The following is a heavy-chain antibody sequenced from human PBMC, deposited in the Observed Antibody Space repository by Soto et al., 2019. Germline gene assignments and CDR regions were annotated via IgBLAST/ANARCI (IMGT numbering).Heavy chain of an antibody. J-gene: IGHJ4*02. Sequence: QVQLQQWGAGLLKPSETLSLTCAVYGGSFSGYYWSWIRQPPGKGLEWIGEINHSGSTNYNPSLKSRVTISVDTSKNQFSLKLSSVTAADTAVYYCARSSHYYDSSGSSGPVYWGQGTLVTVSS. CDR2: INHSGST. V-gene: IGHV4-34*01. D-gene: IGHD3-22*01. CDR1: GGSFSGYY. CDR3: ARSSHYYDSSGSSGPVY.